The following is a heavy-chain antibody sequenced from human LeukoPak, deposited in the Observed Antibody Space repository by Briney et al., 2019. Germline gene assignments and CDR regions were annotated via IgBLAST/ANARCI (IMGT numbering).Heavy chain of an antibody. CDR1: GDSITGNGYF. CDR3: ARVGAVTPSRSSPFNAFDI. V-gene: IGHV4-39*01. Sequence: SETLSLTCSVSGDSITGNGYFGAWIRKSPGGGVEWIGSVYSTGRTYCNPSLKSRVTISVDTSTPQLSLTLSSVTAADTAVYYCARVGAVTPSRSSPFNAFDIWGQGTMVTVSS. J-gene: IGHJ3*02. CDR2: VYSTGRT. D-gene: IGHD4-17*01.